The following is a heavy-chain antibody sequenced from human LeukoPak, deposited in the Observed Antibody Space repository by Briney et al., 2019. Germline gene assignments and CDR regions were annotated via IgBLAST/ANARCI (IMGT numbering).Heavy chain of an antibody. CDR2: IWYDGSNK. J-gene: IGHJ4*02. V-gene: IGHV3-33*01. D-gene: IGHD5-24*01. CDR3: ARDRSKPLPYWDGYYFDY. CDR1: GFTFSSYG. Sequence: GGSLRLSCAASGFTFSSYGMHWVRQAPGKGLEWVAVIWYDGSNKYYADSVKGRFTISRDNSKNTLYLQMNSLRAEDTAVYYCARDRSKPLPYWDGYYFDYWGQGTLVTVSS.